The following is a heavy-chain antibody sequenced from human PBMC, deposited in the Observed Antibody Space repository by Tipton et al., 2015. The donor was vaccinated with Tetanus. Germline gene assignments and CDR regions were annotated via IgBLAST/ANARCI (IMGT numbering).Heavy chain of an antibody. CDR2: ITGSGGST. D-gene: IGHD2-2*01. CDR1: GFTFSTSA. CDR3: AKLTNH. Sequence: SLRLSCATSGFTFSTSAMSWVRQAPGKGLEWVSVITGSGGSTFYADSVRGRFTISRDISKSTLYLQMSSLRAEDTAVYYCAKLTNHWGQGTPVTVSS. V-gene: IGHV3-23*01. J-gene: IGHJ5*02.